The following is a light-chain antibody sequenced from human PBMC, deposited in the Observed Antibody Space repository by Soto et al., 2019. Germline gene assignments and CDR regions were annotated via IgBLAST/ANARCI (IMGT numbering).Light chain of an antibody. V-gene: IGKV3-11*01. Sequence: EIVLTQSPATLSLSPGERATLSFRASQSVSSYLAWYQQKPGQAPRLLIYDASNRATGIPARFSGSGSGTDFTLTISRLEPDDVAVYYCQQYDTSPPMYTFGQGTKVDIK. J-gene: IGKJ2*01. CDR3: QQYDTSPPMYT. CDR1: QSVSSY. CDR2: DAS.